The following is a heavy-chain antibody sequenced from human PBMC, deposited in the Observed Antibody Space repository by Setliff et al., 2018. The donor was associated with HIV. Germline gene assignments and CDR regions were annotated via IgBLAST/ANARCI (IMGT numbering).Heavy chain of an antibody. CDR2: IYTSGST. D-gene: IGHD3-10*01. V-gene: IGHV4-4*09. CDR3: ATSPAGEILGSRPFYFDY. Sequence: SETLSLTCTVSGGSISSYYWSWIRQPPGKGLEWIGYIYTSGSTNYSPSLKSRVTISEDTSKNQFSLKMRSVTAADTAVYYCATSPAGEILGSRPFYFDYWGQGTLVTAPQ. CDR1: GGSISSYY. J-gene: IGHJ4*02.